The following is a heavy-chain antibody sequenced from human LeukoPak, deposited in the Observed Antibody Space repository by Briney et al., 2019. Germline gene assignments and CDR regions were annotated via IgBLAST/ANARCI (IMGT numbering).Heavy chain of an antibody. V-gene: IGHV4-38-2*01. Sequence: KPSETLSLTCAVSGYSICSGYYWGWIRQHPGKGLGWIGSIYHSGSTYYNPSLKSRVTISVDTSKNKFPLKLSSVTAADTAVYYCARHRPSYPAVDYWGQGTLVTVSS. CDR1: GYSICSGYY. J-gene: IGHJ4*02. CDR2: IYHSGST. CDR3: ARHRPSYPAVDY.